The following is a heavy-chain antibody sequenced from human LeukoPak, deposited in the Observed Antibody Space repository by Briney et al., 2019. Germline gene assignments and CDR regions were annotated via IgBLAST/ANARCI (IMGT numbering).Heavy chain of an antibody. D-gene: IGHD3-22*01. CDR2: IYYTGST. Sequence: SSETLSLTCTVSDGSITSYYWTRVRQPPAKVLECLGYIYYTGSTNSNPSLKSRATISLDTSKNQFSLKLTSVTAADTAMYYCARYSSYDSSGNTRHYSDYWGQGALVTVSS. CDR3: ARYSSYDSSGNTRHYSDY. J-gene: IGHJ4*02. CDR1: DGSITSYY. V-gene: IGHV4-59*08.